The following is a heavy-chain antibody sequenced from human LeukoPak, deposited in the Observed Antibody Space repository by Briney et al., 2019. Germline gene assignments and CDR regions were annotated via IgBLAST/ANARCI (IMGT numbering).Heavy chain of an antibody. V-gene: IGHV1-69*05. D-gene: IGHD5-12*01. CDR3: ARDGGYSGYDAAYYYYYYVDV. J-gene: IGHJ6*03. CDR2: IIPIFGTA. Sequence: ASVKVSCKASGGTFSSYAISWVRQAPGQGLEWMGRIIPIFGTANYAQKFQGRVTITTDESTSTAYMELSSLRSEDTAVYYCARDGGYSGYDAAYYYYYYVDVWGKGTTVTVSS. CDR1: GGTFSSYA.